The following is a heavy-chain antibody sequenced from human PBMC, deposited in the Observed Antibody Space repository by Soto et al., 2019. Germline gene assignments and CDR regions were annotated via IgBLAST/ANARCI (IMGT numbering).Heavy chain of an antibody. CDR1: GASISDFY. J-gene: IGHJ4*02. CDR3: ARRGIKGYSGYVWGFFDD. Sequence: QVQLQESGPGLVKPSETLSLTCTVSGASISDFYWTWIRQPPGKGMEWIGYYYYSENTNSHPSLKGRVNISVDRSKNQVSLKLSSVTAADTAVYYCARRGIKGYSGYVWGFFDDWGQGTLVTVSS. V-gene: IGHV4-59*01. D-gene: IGHD3-16*01. CDR2: YYYSENT.